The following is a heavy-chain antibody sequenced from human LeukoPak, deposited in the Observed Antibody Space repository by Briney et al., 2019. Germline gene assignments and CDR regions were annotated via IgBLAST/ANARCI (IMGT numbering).Heavy chain of an antibody. Sequence: ASVKVSCKASGYTFTGYYIHWLRQAPGQGLEWMGFINPNSCGTNYAQKFQGRVTMTRDTSISTAYMELSRLRSDDTAVYYCARLTTYYYDSSGYSRNSYAFDIWGQGTMVTASS. CDR1: GYTFTGYY. V-gene: IGHV1-2*02. CDR2: INPNSCGT. CDR3: ARLTTYYYDSSGYSRNSYAFDI. D-gene: IGHD3-22*01. J-gene: IGHJ3*02.